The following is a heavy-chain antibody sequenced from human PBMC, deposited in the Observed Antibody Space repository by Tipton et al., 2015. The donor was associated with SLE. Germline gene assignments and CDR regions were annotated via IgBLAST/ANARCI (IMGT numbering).Heavy chain of an antibody. D-gene: IGHD5-24*01. CDR2: ISSGSSYI. CDR1: GFSFSSYS. Sequence: SLRLSCAASGFSFSSYSMNWVRQAPGKGLEWVSFISSGSSYIYYPDSMKGRFTISRDNARNSLYLQMNGLRAEDTAVYYCARVESLPGTVYYFYYMDVWGKGTTVTVSS. V-gene: IGHV3-21*04. J-gene: IGHJ6*03. CDR3: ARVESLPGTVYYFYYMDV.